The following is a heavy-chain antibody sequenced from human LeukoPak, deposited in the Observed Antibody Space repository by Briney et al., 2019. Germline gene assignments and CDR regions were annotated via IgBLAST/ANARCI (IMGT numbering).Heavy chain of an antibody. D-gene: IGHD5-12*01. Sequence: PSGTLSLTCAVSGGSISSSNWWSWVRQPPGKGLEWIGEIYHSGSTNYNPSLKSRVTISVDKSENQFSLKLSSVTAADTAVYYCARGQRGYSGYDYWAFDIWGQGTMVTVSS. CDR1: GGSISSSNW. CDR3: ARGQRGYSGYDYWAFDI. V-gene: IGHV4-4*02. J-gene: IGHJ3*02. CDR2: IYHSGST.